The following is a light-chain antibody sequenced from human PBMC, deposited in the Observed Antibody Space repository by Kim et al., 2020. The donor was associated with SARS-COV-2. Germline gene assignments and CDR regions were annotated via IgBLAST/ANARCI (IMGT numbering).Light chain of an antibody. V-gene: IGKV1-39*01. CDR1: QSITSY. CDR2: AAS. Sequence: DIQMTQSPSSLSASVGDRVTITCRASQSITSYLNWYQQKPGKAPKILIYAASSLQSGVPSRFSGSGSGTDFTLTISSLQPEDFATYYCLQYHSYPVTFGQGTRLEIK. J-gene: IGKJ5*01. CDR3: LQYHSYPVT.